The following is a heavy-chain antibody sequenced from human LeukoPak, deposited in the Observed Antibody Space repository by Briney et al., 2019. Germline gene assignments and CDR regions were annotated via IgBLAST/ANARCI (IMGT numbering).Heavy chain of an antibody. Sequence: SETLSLTCTVSGGSLTNYYWSWTRQPPGKGLEWIGYRYYSGGTDYNPSLKSRVTISVDTSKNQFSLKLSSVTAADTAVYYCARATYCSGGSCLLYGMDVWGQGTTVTVS. CDR2: RYYSGGT. CDR1: GGSLTNYY. D-gene: IGHD2-15*01. V-gene: IGHV4-59*01. J-gene: IGHJ6*02. CDR3: ARATYCSGGSCLLYGMDV.